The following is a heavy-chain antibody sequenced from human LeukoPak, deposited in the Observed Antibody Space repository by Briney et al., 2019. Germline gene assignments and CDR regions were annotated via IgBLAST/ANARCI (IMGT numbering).Heavy chain of an antibody. CDR1: GFTFSSYG. D-gene: IGHD1-26*01. V-gene: IGHV3-21*01. CDR2: ISSSSSYI. J-gene: IGHJ4*02. CDR3: ARDFYGVGATSPDFDY. Sequence: GGSLRLSCAASGFTFSSYGMSWVRQAPGKGLEWVSSISSSSSYIYYADSVKGRFTISRDNAKNSLYLQMNSLRAEDTAVYYCARDFYGVGATSPDFDYWGQGTLVTVSS.